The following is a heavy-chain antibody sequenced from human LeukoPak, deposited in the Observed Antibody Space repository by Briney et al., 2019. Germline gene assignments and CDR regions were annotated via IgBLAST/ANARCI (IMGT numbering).Heavy chain of an antibody. CDR3: ARGHYGLEV. CDR2: IKHDGGET. Sequence: QPGGSLRLSCAASGFTFNTYWMSWVRQAPGKGLKWVASIKHDGGETYFVDSVKGRLTISRDNTRNSLNLQMNSLRAEDTAVYYCARGHYGLEVWGQGTTVTVSS. V-gene: IGHV3-7*05. J-gene: IGHJ6*02. CDR1: GFTFNTYW.